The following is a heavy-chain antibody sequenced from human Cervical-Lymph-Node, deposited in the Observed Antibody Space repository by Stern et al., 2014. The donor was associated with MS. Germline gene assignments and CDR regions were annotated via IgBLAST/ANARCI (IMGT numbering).Heavy chain of an antibody. J-gene: IGHJ4*02. CDR1: GGTFNTNV. Sequence: QVQLVESGAEVKKPGSSVKVSCKASGGTFNTNVISWVRQAPGQGLEWMGGIIPIFGTAPYAQKFQGRVTITATESRGAAYMELSSLRSEDTAVYYCARAAYSTSSYNYWGQGTLVIVSS. D-gene: IGHD6-6*01. V-gene: IGHV1-69*01. CDR3: ARAAYSTSSYNY. CDR2: IIPIFGTA.